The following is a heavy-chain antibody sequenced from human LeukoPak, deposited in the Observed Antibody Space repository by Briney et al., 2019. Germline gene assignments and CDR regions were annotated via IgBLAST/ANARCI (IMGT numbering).Heavy chain of an antibody. CDR1: GFTFSSYA. Sequence: GGSLRLSCAASGFTFSSYAMSWVRQAPGKGLEWVSAISGSGGSTYYADSVKGRFTISRDTSKNTLYLQMNSLRAEDTAVYYCAKDPNIVLMVYATHFDYWGQGTLVTVSS. V-gene: IGHV3-23*01. CDR2: ISGSGGST. D-gene: IGHD2-8*01. CDR3: AKDPNIVLMVYATHFDY. J-gene: IGHJ4*02.